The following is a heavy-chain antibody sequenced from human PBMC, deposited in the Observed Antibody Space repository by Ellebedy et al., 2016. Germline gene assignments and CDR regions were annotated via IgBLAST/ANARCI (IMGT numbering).Heavy chain of an antibody. CDR3: ARDLGGNWYFDL. Sequence: GGSLRLXCAASGFTVSSNYMSWVRQAPGKGLEWVSVIYSGGTTYYADSVKGQFTISRDNSKNTLYLQMNSLRAEDTAVYYCARDLGGNWYFDLWGRGTLVTVSS. V-gene: IGHV3-53*01. D-gene: IGHD3-16*01. J-gene: IGHJ2*01. CDR1: GFTVSSNY. CDR2: IYSGGTT.